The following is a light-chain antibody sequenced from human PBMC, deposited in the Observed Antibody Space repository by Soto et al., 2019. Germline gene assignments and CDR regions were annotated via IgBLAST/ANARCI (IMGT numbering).Light chain of an antibody. CDR2: AAS. Sequence: DIQMTQSPSSVSASVGDRVTITCRASQNIDKWIAWYQQKPGKAPKVLIYAASSLRGGVPSRFSGSGSGTDFTLTISSLQPEDFATYSCQHARSFPITFGHWTRLE. CDR1: QNIDKW. CDR3: QHARSFPIT. V-gene: IGKV1-12*01. J-gene: IGKJ5*01.